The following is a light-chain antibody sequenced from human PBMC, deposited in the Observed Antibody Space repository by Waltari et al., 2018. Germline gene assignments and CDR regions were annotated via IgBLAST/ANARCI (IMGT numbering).Light chain of an antibody. CDR3: AAWDDSLNGVV. CDR1: SSHIGRNT. V-gene: IGLV1-44*01. Sequence: QSVLTQPPSPSGTPGQRVTISCSGSSSHIGRNTVNWYQQLPGTAPKLLIYSNNQRPSGVSDRFSGSKSGTSASLAISGLQSEDEADYYCAAWDDSLNGVVFGGGTKLTVL. CDR2: SNN. J-gene: IGLJ2*01.